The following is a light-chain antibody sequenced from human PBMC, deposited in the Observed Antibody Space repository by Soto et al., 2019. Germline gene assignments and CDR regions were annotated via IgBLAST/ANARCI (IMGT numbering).Light chain of an antibody. CDR3: QQLKSYSVCT. J-gene: IGKJ2*02. CDR2: AAS. Sequence: IQLTQSPSSLSASVGDRVTITCRASQGISSYLAWYQQKPGKAPKLLIYAASTLQSVIPSMFSGSASGTDFTLTHISVYPEDFATYYCQQLKSYSVCTFGHGTKREI. CDR1: QGISSY. V-gene: IGKV1-9*01.